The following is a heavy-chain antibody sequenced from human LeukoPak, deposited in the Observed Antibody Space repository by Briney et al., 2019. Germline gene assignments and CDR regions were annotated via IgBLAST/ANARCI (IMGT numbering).Heavy chain of an antibody. Sequence: GESLKISCKGSGYSFSNYWIAWVRQMPGKGLEWMGIIYPGDSDTRYSPSFQGQVTISADKSISTAYVQWSSLQASDTAMYYCARRACSSCLDYRGQGTLVTVSA. D-gene: IGHD2-2*01. V-gene: IGHV5-51*01. CDR1: GYSFSNYW. CDR3: ARRACSSCLDY. J-gene: IGHJ4*02. CDR2: IYPGDSDT.